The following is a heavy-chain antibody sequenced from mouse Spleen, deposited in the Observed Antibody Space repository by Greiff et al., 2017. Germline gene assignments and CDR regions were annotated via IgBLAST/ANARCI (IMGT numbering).Heavy chain of an antibody. CDR1: GYNFTSYW. V-gene: IGHV1-55*01. CDR3: ARWYDYDGFAY. J-gene: IGHJ3*01. Sequence: QVQLQQPGAELVKPGTSVKLSCKASGYNFTSYWINWVKLRPGQGLEWIGDIYPGSGSTNYNEKFKSKATLTVDTSSSTAYMQLSSLASEDSALYYCARWYDYDGFAYWGQGTLVTVSA. CDR2: IYPGSGST. D-gene: IGHD2-4*01.